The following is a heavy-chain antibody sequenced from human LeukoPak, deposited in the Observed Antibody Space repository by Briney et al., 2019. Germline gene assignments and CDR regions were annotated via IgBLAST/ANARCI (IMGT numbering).Heavy chain of an antibody. CDR1: GYTFTSYA. V-gene: IGHV1-2*02. CDR3: AKDVGEFCSSTNCYASDY. D-gene: IGHD2-2*01. CDR2: SSPNSGDT. Sequence: ASVKVSCKASGYTFTSYAMNWVRQAPGQGLEWMGWSSPNSGDTNYAQKFQGRVTMTRDTSISTAYMELSRLRSDDTAVYYCAKDVGEFCSSTNCYASDYWGQGTLVTVSS. J-gene: IGHJ4*02.